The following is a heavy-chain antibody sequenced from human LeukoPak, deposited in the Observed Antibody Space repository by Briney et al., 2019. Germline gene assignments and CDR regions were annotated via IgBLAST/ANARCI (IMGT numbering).Heavy chain of an antibody. D-gene: IGHD3-9*01. CDR2: IYYSGST. J-gene: IGHJ4*02. CDR1: GGSFSGYY. Sequence: SETLSLTCAVYGGSFSGYYWSWIRQPPGKGLEWIGYIYYSGSTNYNPSLKSRVTISVDTSKNQFSLKLSSVTAADTAVYYCARAHYDILTGYPYYFDYWGQGTLVTVSS. CDR3: ARAHYDILTGYPYYFDY. V-gene: IGHV4-59*01.